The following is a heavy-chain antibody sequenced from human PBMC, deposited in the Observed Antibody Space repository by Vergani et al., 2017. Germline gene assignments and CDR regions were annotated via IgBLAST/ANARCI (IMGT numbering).Heavy chain of an antibody. J-gene: IGHJ6*02. Sequence: EVQLLESGGGLVQPGGSRRLSCAASGFTFSSYAMSWVRQAPGKGLEWVSAISGSGGSTYYADSVKGRFTISRDNSKNTLYLQMNSLRAEDTAVYYCAREKVTMVRGVTYYYYGMDVWGQGTTVTVSS. CDR2: ISGSGGST. CDR3: AREKVTMVRGVTYYYYGMDV. D-gene: IGHD3-10*01. CDR1: GFTFSSYA. V-gene: IGHV3-23*01.